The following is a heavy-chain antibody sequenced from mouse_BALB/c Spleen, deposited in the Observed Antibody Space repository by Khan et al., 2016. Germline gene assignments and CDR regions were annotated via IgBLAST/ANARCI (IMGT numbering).Heavy chain of an antibody. D-gene: IGHD1-1*01. CDR3: AGYCYYYGSSRYFDV. Sequence: QIQLVQSGPELKRPGKTVKISCKASGYTFTNYGINWVKQAPGKGLKWMGWINTYSGESTYADDFKGRFAFSLDTSANTAYLQINNLKNEDTATYVGAGYCYYYGSSRYFDVWGAGTTVTVSS. V-gene: IGHV9-3-1*01. CDR2: INTYSGES. J-gene: IGHJ1*01. CDR1: GYTFTNYG.